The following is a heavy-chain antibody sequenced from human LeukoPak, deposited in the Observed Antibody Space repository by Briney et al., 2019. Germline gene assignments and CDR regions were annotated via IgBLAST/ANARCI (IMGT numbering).Heavy chain of an antibody. J-gene: IGHJ4*02. CDR3: VADLPCTNSPHFDY. Sequence: GGSLRLSCAASGFTFSAAWMNWVRQAPGKGLEWVGRIKSKSNGGTTDFAAPVRDRFTISRDDSKNTLNLQMDSLRTEDTAVYYCVADLPCTNSPHFDYWGQGTLVTVSS. CDR2: IKSKSNGGTT. V-gene: IGHV3-15*01. CDR1: GFTFSAAW. D-gene: IGHD4-23*01.